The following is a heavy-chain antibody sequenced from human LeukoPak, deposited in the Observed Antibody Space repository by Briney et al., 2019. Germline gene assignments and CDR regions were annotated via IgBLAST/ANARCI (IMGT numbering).Heavy chain of an antibody. CDR3: AKDLSVAAGEDAFDI. V-gene: IGHV3-23*01. CDR1: GFTLSSYE. Sequence: GGSLRLSCTASGFTLSSYEMSWIRQAPGKGLEWVSSIDYSGGSTHYADSVMGRFTISRDNSKNTLYLQLNSLSADDTAVYYCAKDLSVAAGEDAFDIWGQGTMVTVSS. CDR2: IDYSGGST. D-gene: IGHD6-13*01. J-gene: IGHJ3*02.